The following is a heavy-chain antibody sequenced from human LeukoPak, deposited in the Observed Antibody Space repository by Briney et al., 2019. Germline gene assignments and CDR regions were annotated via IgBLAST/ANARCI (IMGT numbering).Heavy chain of an antibody. V-gene: IGHV3-23*01. D-gene: IGHD6-19*01. CDR1: GFTFSCND. Sequence: AGGSLRLSCAASGFTFSCNDMSWVRQAPGKGLEWVSVSSVRGGSTYYADPVKGRFTISRDNSKSTLDLQMNSRRAEDTAVYYCAKGGWLEYWGQGTLVAVSS. J-gene: IGHJ4*02. CDR2: SSVRGGST. CDR3: AKGGWLEY.